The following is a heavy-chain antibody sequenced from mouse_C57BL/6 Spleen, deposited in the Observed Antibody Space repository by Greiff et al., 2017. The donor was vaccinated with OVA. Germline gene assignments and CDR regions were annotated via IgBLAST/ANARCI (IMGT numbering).Heavy chain of an antibody. J-gene: IGHJ4*01. CDR1: GYTFTDYN. D-gene: IGHD2-3*01. CDR2: INPNNGGT. V-gene: IGHV1-22*01. CDR3: ARGDGYYYAMDY. Sequence: VHVKQSGPELVKPGASVKMSCKASGYTFTDYNMHWVKQSHGKSLEWIGYINPNNGGTSYNQKFKGKATLTVNKSSSTAYMELRSLTSEDSAVYYCARGDGYYYAMDYWGQGTSVTVSS.